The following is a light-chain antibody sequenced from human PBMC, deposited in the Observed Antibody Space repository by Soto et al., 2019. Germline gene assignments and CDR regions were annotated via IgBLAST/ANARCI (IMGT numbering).Light chain of an antibody. J-gene: IGKJ4*01. Sequence: ETVLTQSPGTLSLSPGERATLSCRASQSVSSSSLAWYQQRPGQAPRLLIYGTSSRATGIPDRFSGSGSGTDFTLTISRLEPEDFAVYFCQQRSRWPLTFGGGTKVDIK. V-gene: IGKV3D-20*02. CDR1: QSVSSSS. CDR2: GTS. CDR3: QQRSRWPLT.